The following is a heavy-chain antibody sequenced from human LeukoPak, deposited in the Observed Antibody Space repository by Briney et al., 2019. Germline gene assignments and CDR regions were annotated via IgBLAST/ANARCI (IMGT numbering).Heavy chain of an antibody. D-gene: IGHD3-10*01. CDR1: GYAFTSYD. Sequence: ASVKVSCKASGYAFTSYDINWVRQATGQGLEWMGWMNPNSGNTGYAQKFQGRVTMTRNTSISTAYMELSSLRSEDTAVYYCARYMVRGKGWFDPWGQGTLVTVSS. CDR3: ARYMVRGKGWFDP. CDR2: MNPNSGNT. J-gene: IGHJ5*02. V-gene: IGHV1-8*01.